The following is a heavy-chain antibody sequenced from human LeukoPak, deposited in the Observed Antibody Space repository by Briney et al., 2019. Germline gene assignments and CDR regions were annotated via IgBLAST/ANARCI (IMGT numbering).Heavy chain of an antibody. CDR1: GGSISSYS. CDR2: IDTSGTT. CDR3: ARAVAGVGRVWWWAFDI. Sequence: SETLSLTCAVSGGSISSYSWSWIRQSAGKGLEWVGRIDTSGTTNYNPSLESRVTMSVDTSKNQLSLNLSSMTAADTAVYFFARAVAGVGRVWWWAFDIWGQGTMVTVS. V-gene: IGHV4-4*07. J-gene: IGHJ3*02. D-gene: IGHD2-21*01.